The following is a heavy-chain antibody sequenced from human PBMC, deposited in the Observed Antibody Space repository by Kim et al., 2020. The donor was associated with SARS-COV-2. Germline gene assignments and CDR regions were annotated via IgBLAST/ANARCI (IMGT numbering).Heavy chain of an antibody. D-gene: IGHD3-22*01. CDR3: AREYLLSYYYDSSGYQKGYNWFDP. V-gene: IGHV1-69*13. J-gene: IGHJ5*02. Sequence: SVKVSCKASGGTFSSYAISWVRQAPGQGLEWMGGIIPIFGTANYAQKFQGRVTITADESTSTAYMELSSLRSEDTAVYYCAREYLLSYYYDSSGYQKGYNWFDPWGQGTLVTVSS. CDR1: GGTFSSYA. CDR2: IIPIFGTA.